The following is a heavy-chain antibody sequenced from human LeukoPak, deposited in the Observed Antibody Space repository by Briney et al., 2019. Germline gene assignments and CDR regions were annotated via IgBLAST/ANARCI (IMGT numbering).Heavy chain of an antibody. V-gene: IGHV4-34*01. CDR1: GFTFSSYG. CDR3: ASFAGPGY. Sequence: GSLRLSCAASGFTFSSYGMHWVRQAPGKGLEWIGEINHSGSTNYNPSLKSRVTISVDTSKNQFSLKLSSVTAADTAVYYCASFAGPGYWGQGTLVTVSS. CDR2: INHSGST. J-gene: IGHJ4*02. D-gene: IGHD3-3*01.